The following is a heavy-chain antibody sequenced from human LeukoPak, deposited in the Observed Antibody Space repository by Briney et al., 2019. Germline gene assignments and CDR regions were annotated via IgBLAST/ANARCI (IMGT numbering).Heavy chain of an antibody. V-gene: IGHV3-15*01. D-gene: IGHD3-22*01. CDR3: ATGSNRYDSSDFDY. CDR1: GFTFSNAW. CDR2: IYSKTDGGTT. Sequence: GGSLRLSCAASGFTFSNAWMNSVRQAPGKGLEWVGRIYSKTDGGTTEYAAPVKGRFSISRDDSKNTLDLQMHSLKTDDTALYYCATGSNRYDSSDFDYWGQGTLVTVSS. J-gene: IGHJ4*02.